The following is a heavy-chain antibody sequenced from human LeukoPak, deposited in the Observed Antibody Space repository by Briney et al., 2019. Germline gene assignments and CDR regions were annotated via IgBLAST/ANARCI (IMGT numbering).Heavy chain of an antibody. Sequence: PGGSLRLSCAASGFTFSSYSMNWVRQAPGKGLEWVSSISSSSSYIYYADSVKGRFTISRDNAKNSLYLQMNSLRAEDTAVYYCAKTMVVTANPRAFDIWGQGTMVTVSS. J-gene: IGHJ3*02. D-gene: IGHD2-21*02. CDR3: AKTMVVTANPRAFDI. V-gene: IGHV3-21*04. CDR2: ISSSSSYI. CDR1: GFTFSSYS.